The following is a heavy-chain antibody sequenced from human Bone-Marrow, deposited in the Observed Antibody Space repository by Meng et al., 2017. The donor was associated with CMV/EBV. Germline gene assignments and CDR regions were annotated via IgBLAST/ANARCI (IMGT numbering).Heavy chain of an antibody. CDR1: GFIFDEYA. J-gene: IGHJ6*02. D-gene: IGHD3-10*01. CDR2: ISWNRATI. Sequence: GGSLRLSCAASGFIFDEYAMHWVRQAPGQGLEWVSGISWNRATIAYADSVKGRVTISRDDAENSLYLEMNSLRPEDTALYYCVKDIGNYYGSGTYYGPFAMDVWGQGTSVTVSS. CDR3: VKDIGNYYGSGTYYGPFAMDV. V-gene: IGHV3-9*01.